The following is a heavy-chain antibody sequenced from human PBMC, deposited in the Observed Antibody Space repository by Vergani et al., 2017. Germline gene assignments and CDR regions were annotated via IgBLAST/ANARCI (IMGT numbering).Heavy chain of an antibody. CDR3: ARGGYGDYDY. Sequence: QLQLQESGPGLVKPSETLSLTCAVYGGSFSGYYWSWIRQPPGKGLEWIGEINHSGSTNYNPSLKSRVTISVDTSKNQFSLKLSSVTAADTAVYYCARGGYGDYDYWGQGTLVTVSS. CDR2: INHSGST. CDR1: GGSFSGYY. D-gene: IGHD4-17*01. V-gene: IGHV4-34*01. J-gene: IGHJ4*02.